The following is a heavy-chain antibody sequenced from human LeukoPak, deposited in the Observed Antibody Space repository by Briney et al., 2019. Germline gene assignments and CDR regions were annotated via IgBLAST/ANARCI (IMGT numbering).Heavy chain of an antibody. CDR1: GGSFSGYY. CDR3: ARHRRWFDP. Sequence: KPSETLSLTCAVYGGSFSGYYWSCIRQPPGKGLEWIGEINHSGSTNYNPSLKSRVTISVDTSKNQFSLKLSSVTAADTAVYYCARHRRWFDPWGQGTLVTVSS. J-gene: IGHJ5*02. V-gene: IGHV4-34*01. CDR2: INHSGST.